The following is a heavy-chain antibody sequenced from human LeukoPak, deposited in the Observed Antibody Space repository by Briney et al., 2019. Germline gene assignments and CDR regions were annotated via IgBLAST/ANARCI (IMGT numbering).Heavy chain of an antibody. J-gene: IGHJ4*02. Sequence: SETLSLTCAVSGYSNSSGYYWGWIRQPPGKGLEWIGSIYHSGSTYYNPSLKSRVTISVDTSKNQFSLKLSSVTAADTAVSYCARHASGYYGSGSSPPLDYWGQGTLVNGSS. CDR2: IYHSGST. CDR1: GYSNSSGYY. D-gene: IGHD3-10*01. V-gene: IGHV4-38-2*01. CDR3: ARHASGYYGSGSSPPLDY.